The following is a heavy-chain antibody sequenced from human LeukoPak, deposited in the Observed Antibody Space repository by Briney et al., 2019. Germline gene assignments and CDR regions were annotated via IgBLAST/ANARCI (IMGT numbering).Heavy chain of an antibody. CDR2: INPNSGGT. V-gene: IGHV1-2*02. Sequence: ASVKVSCKASGYTFTGYYMHWVRQAPGQGLEWMGWINPNSGGTNYAQKFQGRVTMTRDTSISTAYMELSRLRSDDTAVYYCARDRPAMIVVVSYYYYGMDVWGQGTTVTVSS. J-gene: IGHJ6*02. CDR1: GYTFTGYY. D-gene: IGHD3-22*01. CDR3: ARDRPAMIVVVSYYYYGMDV.